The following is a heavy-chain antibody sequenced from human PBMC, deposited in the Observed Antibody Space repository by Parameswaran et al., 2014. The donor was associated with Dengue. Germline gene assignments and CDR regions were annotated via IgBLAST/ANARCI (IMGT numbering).Heavy chain of an antibody. D-gene: IGHD2-2*01. CDR2: ISAYNGNT. CDR1: GYTFTSYG. CDR3: ARDAQVVPAAIISSDDAFDI. V-gene: IGHV1-18*03. J-gene: IGHJ3*02. Sequence: ASVKVSCKASGYTFTSYGISWVRQAPGQGLEWMGWISAYNGNTNYAQKLQGRVTMTTDTSTSTAYMELRSLRSDDMAVYYCARDAQVVPAAIISSDDAFDIWGQGTMVTVSS.